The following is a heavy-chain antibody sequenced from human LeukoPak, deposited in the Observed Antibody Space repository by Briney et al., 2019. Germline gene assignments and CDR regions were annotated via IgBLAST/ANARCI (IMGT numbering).Heavy chain of an antibody. CDR2: ISYDGSNK. D-gene: IGHD4-17*01. Sequence: PGRSLTLSCAPSGFTFSRYGMHWLRQAPGTALEWVAVISYDGSNKYHADSVKGRFTISRDNSKNTLYLQMNSLRAEDTAVYYCAKALGDYVWGQGTMVTVSS. CDR1: GFTFSRYG. CDR3: AKALGDYV. J-gene: IGHJ3*01. V-gene: IGHV3-30*18.